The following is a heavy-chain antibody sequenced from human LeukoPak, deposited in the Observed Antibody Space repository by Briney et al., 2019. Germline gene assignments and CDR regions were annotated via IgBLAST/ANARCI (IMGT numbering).Heavy chain of an antibody. J-gene: IGHJ3*02. Sequence: EASVKVSCKASGYTFTGYYMHWVRQAPGQGLEWMGWINPNSGGTNYAQKFQGRVTMTRDTSISTAYMELSRLRSDDTAVYYCARSYSSGWCLNDAFDIWGQGTMVTVSS. CDR1: GYTFTGYY. V-gene: IGHV1-2*02. CDR3: ARSYSSGWCLNDAFDI. D-gene: IGHD6-19*01. CDR2: INPNSGGT.